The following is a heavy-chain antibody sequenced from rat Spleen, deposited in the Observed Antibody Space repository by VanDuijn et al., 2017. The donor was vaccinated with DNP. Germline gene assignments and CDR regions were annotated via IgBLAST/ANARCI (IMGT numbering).Heavy chain of an antibody. V-gene: IGHV5S13*01. CDR2: ISTGGGNT. Sequence: EVQLVESGGGFVQPGRSLKLSCAASGFTFGNYGMAWVRQAPTKGLAWVASISTGGGNTYYRDSVKGRFTISRDNAKNTQYLQMDSLRSEDTATYYCARLNYGSYGVDYWGQGVMVTVSS. CDR3: ARLNYGSYGVDY. CDR1: GFTFGNYG. J-gene: IGHJ2*01. D-gene: IGHD1-3*01.